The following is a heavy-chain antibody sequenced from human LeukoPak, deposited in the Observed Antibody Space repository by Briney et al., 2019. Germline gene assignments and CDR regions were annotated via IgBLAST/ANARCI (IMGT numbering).Heavy chain of an antibody. D-gene: IGHD6-25*01. CDR1: GLTFNGYV. J-gene: IGHJ1*01. CDR3: TQVNGGAAIDTKYFQH. Sequence: GGSLRVSCVASGLTFNGYVMRWVRQAPGKGLEWVSGISESGDIKIYAESVKGRFTISRDNSKNTLYLQMNSLRVEDTAIYYCTQVNGGAAIDTKYFQHWGPGTLVTVSS. CDR2: ISESGDIK. V-gene: IGHV3-23*01.